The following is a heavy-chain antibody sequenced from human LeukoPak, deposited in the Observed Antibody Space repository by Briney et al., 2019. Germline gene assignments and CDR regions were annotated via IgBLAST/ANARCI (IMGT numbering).Heavy chain of an antibody. Sequence: KPSETLSLTCAVYGGSFSGYYWSWIRQPPGKGLEWIGEINHSGSTNYNPSLKSRVTISVDTSKNQFSLKLSSVTAADTAVYYCAREGGVRSSWYINYYYGMDVWGKGTRSPSPQ. J-gene: IGHJ6*04. D-gene: IGHD6-13*01. CDR2: INHSGST. V-gene: IGHV4-34*01. CDR1: GGSFSGYY. CDR3: AREGGVRSSWYINYYYGMDV.